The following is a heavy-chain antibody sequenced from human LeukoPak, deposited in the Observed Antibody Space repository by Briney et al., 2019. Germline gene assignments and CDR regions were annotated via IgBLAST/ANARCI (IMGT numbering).Heavy chain of an antibody. Sequence: PSETLSLTCTVSGGSISSHYWSWIRQPPGKGLEWMGYIYYSGSTNYNPSLKSRVTISVDTSKNQFSLKLSSVTAADTAVYYCARTNYYDSSGYRYYYYYYYMDVWGKGTTVTVSS. V-gene: IGHV4-59*11. CDR2: IYYSGST. D-gene: IGHD3-22*01. CDR3: ARTNYYDSSGYRYYYYYYYMDV. CDR1: GGSISSHY. J-gene: IGHJ6*03.